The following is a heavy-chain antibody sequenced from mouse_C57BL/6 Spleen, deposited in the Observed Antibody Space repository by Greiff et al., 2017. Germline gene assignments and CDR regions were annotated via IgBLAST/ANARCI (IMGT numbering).Heavy chain of an antibody. D-gene: IGHD5-1*01. V-gene: IGHV1-52*01. J-gene: IGHJ4*01. Sequence: QVQLQQPGAELVRPGSSVKLSCKASGYTFTSYWMQWVKQRPIQGLEWIGNVDPSDSVTHYNQKFKDKATLTVDKSSSTAYMQLSSLTSEDSAVYYCARDCSTSGAMDYWGQGTSVTVSS. CDR1: GYTFTSYW. CDR2: VDPSDSVT. CDR3: ARDCSTSGAMDY.